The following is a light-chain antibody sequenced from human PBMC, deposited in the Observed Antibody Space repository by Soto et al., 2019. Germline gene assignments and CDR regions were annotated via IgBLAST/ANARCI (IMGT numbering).Light chain of an antibody. CDR1: QSLNSL. Sequence: DIQMTQSPSTLSASVGDRFTITCRASQSLNSLLAWYQQKPGRAPKLLIYDASTLESGVPSRFSGSGSGTEFTLTISSLQPDDFATYYCQHYNSYSEAFGQGTKVDIK. CDR2: DAS. V-gene: IGKV1-5*01. CDR3: QHYNSYSEA. J-gene: IGKJ1*01.